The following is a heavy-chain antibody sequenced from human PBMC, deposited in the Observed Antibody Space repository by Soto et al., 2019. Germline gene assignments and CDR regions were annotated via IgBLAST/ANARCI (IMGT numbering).Heavy chain of an antibody. CDR1: GGTFSSYT. J-gene: IGHJ4*02. V-gene: IGHV1-69*02. Sequence: ASVKVSCKASGGTFSSYTISWVRQAPGQGLEWMGRIIPILGIANYAQKLQGRVTITADKSTSTAYMELSSLRSEDTAVYYCARVGDYGDYYFDYWGQGTLVTVSS. D-gene: IGHD4-17*01. CDR3: ARVGDYGDYYFDY. CDR2: IIPILGIA.